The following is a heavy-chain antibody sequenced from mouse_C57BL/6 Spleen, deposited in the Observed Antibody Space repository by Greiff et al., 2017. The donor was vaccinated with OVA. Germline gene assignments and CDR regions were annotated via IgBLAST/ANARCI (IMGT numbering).Heavy chain of an antibody. V-gene: IGHV1-22*01. D-gene: IGHD2-5*01. Sequence: VQLQQSGPALVKPGASVKMSCKASGYTFTDYNMHWVKQSHGKSLEWIGYINPNNGGTSYNQKFKGKATLTVNKSSSTAYMELRSLTSENSAVYDCARCEPLYYSNFDYWGQGTTLTVSS. CDR1: GYTFTDYN. J-gene: IGHJ2*01. CDR2: INPNNGGT. CDR3: ARCEPLYYSNFDY.